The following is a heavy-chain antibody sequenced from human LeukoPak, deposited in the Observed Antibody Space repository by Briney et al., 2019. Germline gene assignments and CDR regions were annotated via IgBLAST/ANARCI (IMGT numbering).Heavy chain of an antibody. CDR2: IYYSGST. D-gene: IGHD2-2*01. J-gene: IGHJ5*02. CDR1: GGSFSGYY. Sequence: KPSETLSLTCAVYGGSFSGYYWSWIRQPPGKGLEWIGYIYYSGSTNYNPSLKSRVTISVDTSTNQFSLKLSSVTAADTAVYYCARVDFVVVPAAMYWFDPWGQGTLVTVSS. V-gene: IGHV4-59*01. CDR3: ARVDFVVVPAAMYWFDP.